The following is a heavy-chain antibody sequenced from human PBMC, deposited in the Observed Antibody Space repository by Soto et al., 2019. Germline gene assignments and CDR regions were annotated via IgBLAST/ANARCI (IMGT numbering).Heavy chain of an antibody. Sequence: VQLEHSGAEVKKTGSSVKVSCKASGGTFSSYAISWVRQAPGQGLEWMGGIIPIFGTANYAQKFQGRVTITADESTGTAYMELSSLRSEDTAVYYCASVRERFLEWLGSEGWGQGTLVTVSS. J-gene: IGHJ4*02. D-gene: IGHD3-3*01. V-gene: IGHV1-69*12. CDR2: IIPIFGTA. CDR1: GGTFSSYA. CDR3: ASVRERFLEWLGSEG.